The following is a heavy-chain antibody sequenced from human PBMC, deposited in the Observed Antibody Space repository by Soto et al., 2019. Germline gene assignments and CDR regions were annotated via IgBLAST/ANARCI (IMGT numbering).Heavy chain of an antibody. V-gene: IGHV3-66*01. CDR2: MSAAGST. Sequence: EVQLVESGGGLVQPGGSLRLSCAVTGFTISSNYMNWVRQAPGKGLEWVSVMSAAGSTYYEDSVKGRFNISRDNSKNTVYLQMNSLRGEDTAVYYCTRGSNSNNWKLFDYWVQGTLVTVSS. CDR1: GFTISSNY. J-gene: IGHJ4*02. CDR3: TRGSNSNNWKLFDY. D-gene: IGHD1-1*01.